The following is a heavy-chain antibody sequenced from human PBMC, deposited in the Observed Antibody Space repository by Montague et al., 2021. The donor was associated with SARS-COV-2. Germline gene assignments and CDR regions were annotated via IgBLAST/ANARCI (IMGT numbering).Heavy chain of an antibody. D-gene: IGHD3-3*01. J-gene: IGHJ4*02. CDR2: FSFKEDT. Sequence: SETLSLTCSRLGSWNSGAYRRCTRLNSRHHGESYADFSFKEDTRYSPSLKSRVTISTDTSKNQFSLMMASVTAADTAVYFCARAPPYYGFDSWGQGTLVTVSS. CDR1: SWNSGAY. V-gene: IGHV4-59*01. CDR3: ARAPPYYGFDS.